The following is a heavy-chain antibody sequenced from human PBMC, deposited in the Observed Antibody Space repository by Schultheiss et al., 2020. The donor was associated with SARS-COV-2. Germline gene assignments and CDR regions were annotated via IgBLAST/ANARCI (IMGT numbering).Heavy chain of an antibody. J-gene: IGHJ6*04. D-gene: IGHD3-3*01. CDR2: IAGRGGNT. V-gene: IGHV3-23*01. CDR1: GLTLSTYA. Sequence: GGSLRLSCAASGLTLSTYAVSWVRQAPEKGLEWVSGIAGRGGNTDYADSVKGRFTISRDDSKNTLYLQASSLRAEDTAIYYCTRPDFWSGYHNEGTRRDVWGKGTTVTVAS. CDR3: TRPDFWSGYHNEGTRRDV.